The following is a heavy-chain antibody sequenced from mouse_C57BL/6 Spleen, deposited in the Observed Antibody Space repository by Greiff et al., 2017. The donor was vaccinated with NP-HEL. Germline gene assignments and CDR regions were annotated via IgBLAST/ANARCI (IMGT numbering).Heavy chain of an antibody. D-gene: IGHD1-1*01. V-gene: IGHV1-66*01. J-gene: IGHJ4*01. CDR1: GYSFTSYY. CDR3: ARGDTTVVRAMDY. CDR2: IYPGSGNT. Sequence: QVQLKQSGPELVKPGASVKISCKASGYSFTSYYIHWVKQRPGQGLEWIGWIYPGSGNTKYNEKFKGKATLTADTSSSTAYMQLSSLTSEDSAVYYCARGDTTVVRAMDYWGQGTSVTVSS.